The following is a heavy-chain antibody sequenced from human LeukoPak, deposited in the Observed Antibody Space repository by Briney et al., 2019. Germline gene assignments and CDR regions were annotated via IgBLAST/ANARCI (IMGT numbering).Heavy chain of an antibody. V-gene: IGHV3-23*01. CDR1: GFTFSSYA. CDR2: ISGSGGST. D-gene: IGHD3-9*01. J-gene: IGHJ4*02. Sequence: SGGSRRLSCAASGFTFSSYAMSWVRQAPGKGLEWVSAISGSGGSTYYADSVKGRFTISRDNSKNTLYLQMNSLRAEDTAVYYCAKPYYDILTGYSQLYYFDYWGQGTLVSVSS. CDR3: AKPYYDILTGYSQLYYFDY.